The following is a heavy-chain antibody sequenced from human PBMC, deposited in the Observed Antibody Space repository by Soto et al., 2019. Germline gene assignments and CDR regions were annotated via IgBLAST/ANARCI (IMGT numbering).Heavy chain of an antibody. J-gene: IGHJ6*02. CDR3: ARDPEPPLGDFWSGSLGMDV. Sequence: GGSLRLSCAASGFTFSSYGMHWVRQAPGKGLEWVAVIWYDGSNKYYADSVKGRFTISRDNSKNTLYLQMNSLRAEDTAVYYCARDPEPPLGDFWSGSLGMDVWGQGTTATVSS. CDR2: IWYDGSNK. D-gene: IGHD3-3*01. V-gene: IGHV3-33*01. CDR1: GFTFSSYG.